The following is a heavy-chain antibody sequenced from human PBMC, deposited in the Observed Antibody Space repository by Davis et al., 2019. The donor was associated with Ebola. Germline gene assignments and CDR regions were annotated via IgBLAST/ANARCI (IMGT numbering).Heavy chain of an antibody. CDR2: INPSGGST. CDR1: GYTFTSYY. CDR3: ARDMGMVQEANWFDP. D-gene: IGHD3-10*01. V-gene: IGHV1-46*01. J-gene: IGHJ5*02. Sequence: ASVKVSCKASGYTFTSYYMHWVRQAPGQGLEWMGIINPSGGSTSYAQKLQGRVTMTTDTSTSTAYMELRSLRSDDTAVYYCARDMGMVQEANWFDPWGQGTLVTVSS.